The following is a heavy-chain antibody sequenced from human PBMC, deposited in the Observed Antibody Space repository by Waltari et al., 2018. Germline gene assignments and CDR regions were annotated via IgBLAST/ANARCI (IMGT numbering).Heavy chain of an antibody. CDR3: ARGIAVAGDDAFDI. CDR2: MNPNSGNT. CDR1: GYTFTSYA. V-gene: IGHV1-8*01. D-gene: IGHD6-19*01. Sequence: QVQLVQSGAEVKKPGASVKVSCKASGYTFTSYAINWVRPATGQGLEWMGWMNPNSGNTGYAQKFQGRVTMTRNTSISTAYMELSSLRSEDTAVYYCARGIAVAGDDAFDIWGQGTMVTVSS. J-gene: IGHJ3*02.